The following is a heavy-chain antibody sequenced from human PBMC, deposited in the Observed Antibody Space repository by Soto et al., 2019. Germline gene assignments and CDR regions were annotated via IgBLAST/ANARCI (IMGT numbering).Heavy chain of an antibody. J-gene: IGHJ5*02. V-gene: IGHV3-11*01. CDR2: ISSSGGTK. Sequence: QAQLVESGGGLVKPGGSLRLSCAASGFSFSDYYMTWIRQAPGKGLEWVSYISSSGGTKYHADSVKGRFTISRDNAKNSLYLQMNSLRAEDTAVYYCARGYSSSWTYNWFDPWGQGTLVTVSS. D-gene: IGHD6-13*01. CDR1: GFSFSDYY. CDR3: ARGYSSSWTYNWFDP.